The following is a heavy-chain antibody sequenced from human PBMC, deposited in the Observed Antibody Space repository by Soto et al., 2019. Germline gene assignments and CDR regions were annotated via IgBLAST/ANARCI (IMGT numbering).Heavy chain of an antibody. D-gene: IGHD1-1*01. CDR3: AREGTSGPYYYYGMDV. Sequence: SETLSLTCTVSGGSISSGDYYWSWIRQPPGKGLEWIGYIYYSGSTYYNPSLKSRVTISVDTSKNQYSLKLSFVTAAATAFFYCAREGTSGPYYYYGMDVWGQGTTVTVSS. CDR2: IYYSGST. V-gene: IGHV4-30-4*02. J-gene: IGHJ6*02. CDR1: GGSISSGDYY.